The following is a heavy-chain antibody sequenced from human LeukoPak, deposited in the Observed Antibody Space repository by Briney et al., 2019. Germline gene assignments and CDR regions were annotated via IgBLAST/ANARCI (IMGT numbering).Heavy chain of an antibody. CDR3: ATHTISGVVTYAFQM. CDR2: FDREDGGT. D-gene: IGHD3-3*01. J-gene: IGHJ3*02. Sequence: GASVKVSCKLSGYSGIELDMHWVRQAPGKGLEWMGGFDREDGGTIYARKFQGRVTMTEDTSTDTAYMELNSLTSEDTAVYYCATHTISGVVTYAFQMWGRGTLVTVSS. CDR1: GYSGIELD. V-gene: IGHV1-24*01.